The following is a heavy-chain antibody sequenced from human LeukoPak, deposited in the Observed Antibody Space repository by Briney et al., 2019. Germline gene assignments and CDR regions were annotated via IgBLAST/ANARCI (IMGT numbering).Heavy chain of an antibody. D-gene: IGHD3-10*01. CDR3: ARDPGKDYYGSGTYLKRFDY. V-gene: IGHV3-30*03. CDR2: ISHDGSNT. J-gene: IGHJ4*02. Sequence: GGSLRLSCAASGFTFSSYGMHWVRQAPGKGLGWVAVISHDGSNTYYADSVKGRFTISRDNSKNTLYLQMNTLRDEDTAVYYCARDPGKDYYGSGTYLKRFDYWGQGTLVTVSS. CDR1: GFTFSSYG.